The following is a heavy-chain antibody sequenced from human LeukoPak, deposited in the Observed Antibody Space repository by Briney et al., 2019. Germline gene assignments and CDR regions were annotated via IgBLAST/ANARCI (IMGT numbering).Heavy chain of an antibody. J-gene: IGHJ4*02. V-gene: IGHV4-59*08. D-gene: IGHD1-26*01. Sequence: PSETLSLTCTVSGGSISSYYWSWIRQPPGKGLEWIGYIYYSGSTNYNPSLKSRVTISVDTSKNQFSLKLSSGTAADTAVYYCAGSGSYYDFDYWGQGTLVTVSS. CDR3: AGSGSYYDFDY. CDR2: IYYSGST. CDR1: GGSISSYY.